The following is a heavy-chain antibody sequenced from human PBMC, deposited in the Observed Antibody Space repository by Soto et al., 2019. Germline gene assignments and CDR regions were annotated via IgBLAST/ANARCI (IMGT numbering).Heavy chain of an antibody. CDR1: GFTFSSYW. J-gene: IGHJ6*02. CDR3: ARQEGAAFYYDGMDV. V-gene: IGHV3-74*01. Sequence: EVQLVESGGGLVQPGGSLRLSCAASGFTFSSYWMHWVRQAPGKWLVWVSRINSDGSITSYADSVKGRFTLSRDNAKSTLYLHMCSLRAEDTAVYYCARQEGAAFYYDGMDVWGQGPTVTVSS. CDR2: INSDGSIT.